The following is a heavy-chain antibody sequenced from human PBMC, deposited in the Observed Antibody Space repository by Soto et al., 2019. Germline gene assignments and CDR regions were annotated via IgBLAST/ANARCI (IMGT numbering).Heavy chain of an antibody. J-gene: IGHJ4*02. CDR1: GFTFRDYT. CDR3: ARRVNGYFDY. D-gene: IGHD2-8*01. CDR2: ILSDYNT. Sequence: EVQLLEYGGGLVQPGGSLTLSCAASGFTFRDYTMRWVRQAPGKVLECISVILSDYNTYYVDSVRGRFTISRDTSKNTLYLEMNSLRAEDTAVYYCARRVNGYFDYWGQGALVTVSS. V-gene: IGHV3-23*03.